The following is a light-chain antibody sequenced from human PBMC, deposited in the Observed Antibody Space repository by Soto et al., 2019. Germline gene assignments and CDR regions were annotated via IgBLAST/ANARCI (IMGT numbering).Light chain of an antibody. V-gene: IGKV1-27*01. J-gene: IGKJ3*01. CDR1: QDISNF. CDR3: QKYSSVPV. Sequence: DIQMTQSPTALSASVGDRVTITCRASQDISNFVAWYQQKPGKAPKLMIYAASTLQSGVPSRFSGSVSGTDFTLTINSLQPEDVATYSCQKYSSVPVFGPGTKVEIK. CDR2: AAS.